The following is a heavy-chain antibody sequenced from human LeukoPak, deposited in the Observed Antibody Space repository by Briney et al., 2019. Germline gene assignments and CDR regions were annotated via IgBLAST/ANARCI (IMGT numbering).Heavy chain of an antibody. D-gene: IGHD6-13*01. CDR2: IYYSGSS. V-gene: IGHV4-39*01. CDR3: ARVKRDPYSSILY. Sequence: SETLSLTCTVSGGSISSGTSYYWGWIRQPPGKGLEWIGSIYYSGSSYYNPSLKSRVSISVDTSKNQFSLRLTSVTDTDTAVYYCARVKRDPYSSILYWGQGTLVTVSS. CDR1: GGSISSGTSYY. J-gene: IGHJ4*02.